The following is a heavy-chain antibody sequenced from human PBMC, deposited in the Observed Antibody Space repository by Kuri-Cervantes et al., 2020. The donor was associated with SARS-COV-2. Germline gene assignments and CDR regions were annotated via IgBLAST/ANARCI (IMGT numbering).Heavy chain of an antibody. CDR2: IYHSGST. CDR1: GGSISSYY. CDR3: ARALQGWFDP. Sequence: SETLSLTCTVSGGSISSYYWSWIRQPPGKGLEWIGSIYHSGSTYYNPSLKSRVTISVDTSKNQFSLKLSSVTAADTAVYYCARALQGWFDPWGQGTLVTVSS. D-gene: IGHD4-11*01. J-gene: IGHJ5*02. V-gene: IGHV4-38-2*02.